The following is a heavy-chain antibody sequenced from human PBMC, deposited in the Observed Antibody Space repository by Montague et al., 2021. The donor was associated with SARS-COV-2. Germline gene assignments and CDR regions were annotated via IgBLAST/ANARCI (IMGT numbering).Heavy chain of an antibody. CDR3: ARGHYSSSWYGIRYYFDY. J-gene: IGHJ4*02. CDR2: INHSGST. CDR1: GGSFSGYY. V-gene: IGHV4-34*01. D-gene: IGHD6-13*01. Sequence: SETLSLTCAVYGGSFSGYYWSWIRQPPGKGLEWIGEINHSGSTNYNPSLKSRVTISEDTSKNQFSLKLSSVTAADTAVYYCARGHYSSSWYGIRYYFDYWGQGTLVTVSS.